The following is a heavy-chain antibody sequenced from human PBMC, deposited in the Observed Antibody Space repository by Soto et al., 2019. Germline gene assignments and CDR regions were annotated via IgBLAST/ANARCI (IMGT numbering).Heavy chain of an antibody. Sequence: LRLSCAASGFTFSSYAMSWVRQAPGKGLEWVSAISGSGGSTYYADSVKGRFTISRDNSKTTLYLQMNSLRAEDTAVYYCAKRGDRTGRAFDIWGQGTMVTVSS. V-gene: IGHV3-23*01. J-gene: IGHJ3*02. CDR1: GFTFSSYA. D-gene: IGHD4-17*01. CDR3: AKRGDRTGRAFDI. CDR2: ISGSGGST.